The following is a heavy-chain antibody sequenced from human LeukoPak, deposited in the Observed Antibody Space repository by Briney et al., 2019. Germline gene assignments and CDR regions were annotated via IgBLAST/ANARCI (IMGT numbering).Heavy chain of an antibody. CDR3: AKDRAMYYDFWSGCSA. CDR1: GFTFSSYG. CDR2: IWYDGSNK. Sequence: GGSLRLSCAASGFTFSSYGMHWVRQAPGKGLEWVAVIWYDGSNKYYADSVKGRFTISRDNSKNTLYLQMNSLRAEDTAVYYCAKDRAMYYDFWSGCSAWGQGTLVTVSS. J-gene: IGHJ4*02. V-gene: IGHV3-30*02. D-gene: IGHD3-3*01.